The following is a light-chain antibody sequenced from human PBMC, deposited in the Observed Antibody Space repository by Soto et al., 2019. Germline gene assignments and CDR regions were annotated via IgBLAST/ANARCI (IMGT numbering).Light chain of an antibody. CDR2: GAS. Sequence: IVLTQSPGTLSLSPGERATLSCRASQSVSSSYLAWYQQKPGQAPRLLIYGASSRATCIPDRFSGSGSGTEFTLTISRLEPEDFAVYYCQQNSSSLFTFGPGTKGDIK. J-gene: IGKJ3*01. CDR1: QSVSSSY. CDR3: QQNSSSLFT. V-gene: IGKV3-20*01.